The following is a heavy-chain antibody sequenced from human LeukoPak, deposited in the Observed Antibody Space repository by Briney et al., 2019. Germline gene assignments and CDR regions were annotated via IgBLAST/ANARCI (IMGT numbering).Heavy chain of an antibody. CDR2: IYYSGST. CDR3: ARAPWTMVRGVIIKDPYYFDY. J-gene: IGHJ4*02. D-gene: IGHD3-10*01. CDR1: GGSISRSGYY. Sequence: SETLSLTCTVSGGSISRSGYYWGWIRQTPGKGLEWIGSIYYSGSTYYKSSLKSRVTISLDTSKNQFSLKLSSVTAADTAVYYCARAPWTMVRGVIIKDPYYFDYWGQGTLVTVSS. V-gene: IGHV4-39*07.